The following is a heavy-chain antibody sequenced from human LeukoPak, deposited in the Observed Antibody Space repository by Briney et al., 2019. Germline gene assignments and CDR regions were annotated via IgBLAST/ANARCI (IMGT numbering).Heavy chain of an antibody. Sequence: ASVKVSCKASGYTFTSYYMHWVRQAPGQGLEWMGIINPSGGSTSYAQKFQGRVTMTRDTSTSTVYMELSSLRPEDTAVYYCASSLPHCGGDCYYGYWGRGTLVTVSS. D-gene: IGHD2-21*02. CDR1: GYTFTSYY. CDR3: ASSLPHCGGDCYYGY. CDR2: INPSGGST. V-gene: IGHV1-46*01. J-gene: IGHJ4*02.